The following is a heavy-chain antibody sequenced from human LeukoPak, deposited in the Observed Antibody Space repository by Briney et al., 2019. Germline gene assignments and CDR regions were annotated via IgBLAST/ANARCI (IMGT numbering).Heavy chain of an antibody. D-gene: IGHD3-22*01. V-gene: IGHV3-23*01. CDR2: ISGSGGST. Sequence: GGSLRLSCAASGFTFSSYAMSWVRQAPAKGLEWVSAISGSGGSTYYADSVKGRFTISSDNSKNTLYLQMNSLRAEDTAVYYCAKDNYDSSGYPGGALADAFDIWGQGTMVTVSS. CDR1: GFTFSSYA. J-gene: IGHJ3*02. CDR3: AKDNYDSSGYPGGALADAFDI.